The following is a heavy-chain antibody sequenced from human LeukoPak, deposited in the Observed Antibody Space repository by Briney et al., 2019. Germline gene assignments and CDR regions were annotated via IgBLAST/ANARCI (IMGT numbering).Heavy chain of an antibody. V-gene: IGHV3-30-3*01. CDR3: ARDQFGELVVCTFHI. CDR1: GFTFSSYA. Sequence: GGSLRLSCAASGFTFSSYAMHWVRQAPGQGLEWVEVISHDGSNKYYADSVKGRSTISRDNSKNTLDLQMDSLRAEDTAVYYCARDQFGELVVCTFHIWGQGTMVTVSS. CDR2: ISHDGSNK. J-gene: IGHJ3*02. D-gene: IGHD3-10*01.